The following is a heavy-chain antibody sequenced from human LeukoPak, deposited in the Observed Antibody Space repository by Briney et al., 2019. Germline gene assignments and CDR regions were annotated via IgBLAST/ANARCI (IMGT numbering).Heavy chain of an antibody. D-gene: IGHD6-13*01. V-gene: IGHV1-2*06. CDR3: ARVGFTSSWSNFDY. J-gene: IGHJ4*02. Sequence: ASVKVSCKASGYLFAAYFIRWVRQAPGQGLEWMGRINPNGGDTNYAQKFQGRVTMTGDTSISAAYMELSSLRSDDTAMYYCARVGFTSSWSNFDYWGQGTLVTVSS. CDR2: INPNGGDT. CDR1: GYLFAAYF.